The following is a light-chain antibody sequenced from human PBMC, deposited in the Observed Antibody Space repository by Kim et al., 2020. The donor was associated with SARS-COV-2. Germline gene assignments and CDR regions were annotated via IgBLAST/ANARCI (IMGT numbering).Light chain of an antibody. Sequence: APGKTARINCGGNNIGSTSVQWYQQKPGQAPVLVIYFDSDRPSGIPERFSGSNSGNTATLTISRVEAGDEADYYCQVWDSSNDHEVFGGGTQLTVL. V-gene: IGLV3-21*04. CDR1: NIGSTS. J-gene: IGLJ3*02. CDR3: QVWDSSNDHEV. CDR2: FDS.